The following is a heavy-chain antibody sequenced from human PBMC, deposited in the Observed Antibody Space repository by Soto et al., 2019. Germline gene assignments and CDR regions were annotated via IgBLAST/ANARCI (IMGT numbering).Heavy chain of an antibody. CDR2: IIPIFGTA. CDR1: GGTFSSYA. CDR3: ARVRITMVRGVPPYYYYGMDV. J-gene: IGHJ6*02. V-gene: IGHV1-69*12. D-gene: IGHD3-10*01. Sequence: QVQLVQSGAEVKKPGSSVKVSCKASGGTFSSYAISWVRQAPGQGLEWMGGIIPIFGTANYAQKFQGRVTITADESTSTAYRELRSLRSEDTAVYYCARVRITMVRGVPPYYYYGMDVWGQGTTVTVSS.